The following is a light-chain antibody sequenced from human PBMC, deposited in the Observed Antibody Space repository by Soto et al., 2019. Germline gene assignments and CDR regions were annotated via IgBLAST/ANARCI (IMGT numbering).Light chain of an antibody. Sequence: EVVLTQSPVTLSLSPGERATLSCRASQSVNTYLAWYQQKPGQPPRLLIHDASNRATGIPARFSGSGSGTDFTLTISSLEPEDFAIYYCQQRMIWPPITFGQGTRLEIK. CDR1: QSVNTY. CDR3: QQRMIWPPIT. V-gene: IGKV3-11*01. CDR2: DAS. J-gene: IGKJ5*01.